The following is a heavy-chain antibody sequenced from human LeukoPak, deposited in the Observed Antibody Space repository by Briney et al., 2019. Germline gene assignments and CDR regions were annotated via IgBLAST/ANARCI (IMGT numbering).Heavy chain of an antibody. J-gene: IGHJ4*02. CDR2: ISGNGNTI. Sequence: PGGSLRLSCAASGFTFSNYEMNWVRQAPGKGLEWLSYISGNGNTIYYADSVKGRFTISRDNAKNSLYLQMNSLRVDDTAVYYCARDWYHAIDYWGQGTLVTVSS. CDR1: GFTFSNYE. D-gene: IGHD2-2*01. V-gene: IGHV3-48*03. CDR3: ARDWYHAIDY.